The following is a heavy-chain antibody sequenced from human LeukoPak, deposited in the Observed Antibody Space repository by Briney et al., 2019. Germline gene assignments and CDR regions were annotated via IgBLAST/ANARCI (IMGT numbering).Heavy chain of an antibody. V-gene: IGHV3-48*04. CDR2: ISSSSSTI. Sequence: GGSLRLSCAASGFTFSSYSMNWVRQAPGKGLEWVSYISSSSSTIYYADSVKGRFTISRDNAKNSLYLQMNSLRADDTAVYYCARVGEGAAKDWGQGTLVTVSS. D-gene: IGHD1-26*01. CDR1: GFTFSSYS. CDR3: ARVGEGAAKD. J-gene: IGHJ4*02.